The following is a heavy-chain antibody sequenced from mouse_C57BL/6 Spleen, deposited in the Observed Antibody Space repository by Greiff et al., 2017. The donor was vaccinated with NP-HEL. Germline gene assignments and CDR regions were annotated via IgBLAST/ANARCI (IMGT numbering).Heavy chain of an antibody. V-gene: IGHV5-9*01. CDR3: ARQINWDGPNFDY. CDR2: ISGGGGNT. Sequence: EVKVVESGGGLVKPGGSLKLSCAASGFTFSSYTMSWVRQTPEKRLEWVATISGGGGNTYYPDSVKGRFTISRDNAKNTLYLQMSSLRSEDTALYYCARQINWDGPNFDYWGQGTTLTVSS. D-gene: IGHD4-1*02. J-gene: IGHJ2*01. CDR1: GFTFSSYT.